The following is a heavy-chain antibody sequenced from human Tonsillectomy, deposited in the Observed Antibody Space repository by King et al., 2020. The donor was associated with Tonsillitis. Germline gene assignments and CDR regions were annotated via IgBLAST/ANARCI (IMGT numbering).Heavy chain of an antibody. Sequence: VQLVESGGGLVQPGGSLRLSCAASGFTFSSYDMHWVRQATGKGLEWVSAIGTAGDTYYPGSVKGRFTISRENAKNSLYLQMNSLRAGDTAVYYCARGAVTTYNYYYYMDVWGKGTTVTVSS. J-gene: IGHJ6*03. D-gene: IGHD4-17*01. CDR3: ARGAVTTYNYYYYMDV. CDR2: IGTAGDT. V-gene: IGHV3-13*04. CDR1: GFTFSSYD.